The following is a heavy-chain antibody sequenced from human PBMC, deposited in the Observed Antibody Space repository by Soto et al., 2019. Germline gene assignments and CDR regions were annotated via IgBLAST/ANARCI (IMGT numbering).Heavy chain of an antibody. CDR1: GYTFTSYA. D-gene: IGHD3-3*01. V-gene: IGHV1-3*01. CDR2: INAGNGNT. Sequence: ASVKVSCKASGYTFTSYAIHWVRQAPGQRLEWMGWINAGNGNTKYSQKFQGRVTITRDTSASTAYMELSSLRSEDTAVYYCAREDYDFWSGPEYYYMDVWGKGTTVTVSS. J-gene: IGHJ6*03. CDR3: AREDYDFWSGPEYYYMDV.